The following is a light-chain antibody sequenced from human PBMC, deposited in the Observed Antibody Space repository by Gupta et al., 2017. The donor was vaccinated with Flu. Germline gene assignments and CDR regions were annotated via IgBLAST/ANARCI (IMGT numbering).Light chain of an antibody. V-gene: IGLV3-21*02. CDR2: DDT. Sequence: SYVLSQPPAVSVAPGQTARITCGGNNIGTKSVHWYQQRPGQSPVLVVYDDTDRPSGIPARFSGSNSGNTATLTIVRVEAGDEADYYCQVWDSSSVHPVVFGGGTKLSVL. CDR1: NIGTKS. J-gene: IGLJ2*01. CDR3: QVWDSSSVHPVV.